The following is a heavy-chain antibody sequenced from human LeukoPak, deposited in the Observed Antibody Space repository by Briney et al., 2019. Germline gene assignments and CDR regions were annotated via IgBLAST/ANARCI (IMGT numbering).Heavy chain of an antibody. CDR2: INTDGSRI. CDR1: GFTFSNYW. Sequence: GGSLRLSCAASGFTFSNYWMHWVRQAPGKGLVWVSRINTDGSRITYADSVKGRYTISRDNAKNSLYLQMDSLRAEDTAVYYCAKAGPIAVVPAAQYPPNFDYWGQGTLVTVSS. V-gene: IGHV3-74*01. CDR3: AKAGPIAVVPAAQYPPNFDY. J-gene: IGHJ4*02. D-gene: IGHD2-2*01.